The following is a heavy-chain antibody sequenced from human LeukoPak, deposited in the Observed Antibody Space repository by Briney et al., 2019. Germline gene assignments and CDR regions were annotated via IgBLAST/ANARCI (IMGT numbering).Heavy chain of an antibody. J-gene: IGHJ4*02. CDR1: GFTFSSYE. CDR3: AREQWLVRGFDY. CDR2: ISGSGGSI. V-gene: IGHV3-23*01. Sequence: GGSLRLSCAASGFTFSSYEMNWVRQAPGQGLEWVSAISGSGGSIYYADSVKGRFTISRDNSKNTLYLQMNSLRAEDTAVYYCAREQWLVRGFDYWGQGTLVTVSS. D-gene: IGHD6-19*01.